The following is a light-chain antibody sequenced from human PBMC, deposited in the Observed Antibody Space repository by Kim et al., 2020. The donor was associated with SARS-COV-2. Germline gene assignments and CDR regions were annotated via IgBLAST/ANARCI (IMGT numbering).Light chain of an antibody. CDR3: QQSYSTPRT. V-gene: IGKV1-39*01. CDR2: TAS. Sequence: ASVGDRVTITGRASQSISSYLNWYQQKPGNPPKLLIYTASSLQSGVPSRFSGSGSGTDFTLTISSLQPEDFATYYCQQSYSTPRTFGQGTKVDIK. CDR1: QSISSY. J-gene: IGKJ1*01.